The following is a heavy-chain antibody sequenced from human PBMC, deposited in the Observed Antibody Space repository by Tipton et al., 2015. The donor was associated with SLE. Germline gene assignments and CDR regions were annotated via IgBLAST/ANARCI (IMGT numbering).Heavy chain of an antibody. D-gene: IGHD5-24*01. CDR3: ARDLYEMGAFDI. CDR1: GFTFSSYS. V-gene: IGHV4-34*01. CDR2: INHSGST. Sequence: LRLSCAASGFTFSSYSMNWVRQAPGKGLEWIGEINHSGSTNFNPSLKSRVTISVDTSKNQFSLKLNSVTAADTAVYYCARDLYEMGAFDIWGQGTMVTVSS. J-gene: IGHJ3*02.